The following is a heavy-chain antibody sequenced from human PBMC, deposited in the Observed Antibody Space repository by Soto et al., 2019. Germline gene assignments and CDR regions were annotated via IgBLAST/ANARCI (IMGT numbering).Heavy chain of an antibody. V-gene: IGHV3-23*01. CDR2: IGANGGGT. Sequence: EVQLLEPGGGLVQPGGSLRLSCAASGFTFSSFFMSWVRQAPGKGLDWVSGIGANGGGTYYADSVKGRFIISRDNSRNSVSRQMNSLRADDMAVYYCARDPNGDYLGAFDFWGQKTMVTVSS. D-gene: IGHD4-17*01. J-gene: IGHJ3*01. CDR3: ARDPNGDYLGAFDF. CDR1: GFTFSSFF.